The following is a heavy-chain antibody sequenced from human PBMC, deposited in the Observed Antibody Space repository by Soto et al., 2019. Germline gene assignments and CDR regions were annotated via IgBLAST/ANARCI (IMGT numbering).Heavy chain of an antibody. CDR2: IIPIFGTA. Sequence: QVQLVQSGAEVKKPGSSVKVSCKASGGTFSSYAISWVRQAPGQGLEWMGGIIPIFGTANYAQKFQGRVTITADESTSTASLDLSSLRSADTAVYYCARHVPAAGYYSGMDVWGQGTTVTVSS. CDR3: ARHVPAAGYYSGMDV. V-gene: IGHV1-69*12. J-gene: IGHJ6*02. CDR1: GGTFSSYA. D-gene: IGHD2-2*01.